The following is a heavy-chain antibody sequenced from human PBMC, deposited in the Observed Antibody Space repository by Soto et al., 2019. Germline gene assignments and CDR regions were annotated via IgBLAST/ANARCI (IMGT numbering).Heavy chain of an antibody. Sequence: PGGSLRLSCAASGFTFSSYGMHWVRQAPGKGLEWVAVISYDGSNKYYADSVKGRFTISRDNSKNTLYLQMNSLRAEDTAVYYCAKYSSSRVGAGYYGMDVWGQGTTVTVS. CDR3: AKYSSSRVGAGYYGMDV. V-gene: IGHV3-30*18. CDR2: ISYDGSNK. J-gene: IGHJ6*02. CDR1: GFTFSSYG. D-gene: IGHD6-13*01.